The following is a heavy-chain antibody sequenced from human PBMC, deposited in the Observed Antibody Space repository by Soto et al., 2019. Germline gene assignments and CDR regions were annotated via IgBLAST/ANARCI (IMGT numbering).Heavy chain of an antibody. D-gene: IGHD3-9*01. CDR3: AKGSVRVQIFNVDN. V-gene: IGHV3-23*01. CDR2: ISGTGGST. CDR1: GFTFSSYA. Sequence: EVQILESGGDSVQPGGSLRLSCAISGFTFSSYAMSWVRQAPGKGLEWVSGISGTGGSTYYADSVKGRFTISRDNTKNALYIQMYSVRAEDTAPDYCAKGSVRVQIFNVDNWGQRARVTVPS. J-gene: IGHJ4*02.